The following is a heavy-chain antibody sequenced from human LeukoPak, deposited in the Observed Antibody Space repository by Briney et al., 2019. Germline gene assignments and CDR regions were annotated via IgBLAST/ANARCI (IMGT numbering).Heavy chain of an antibody. Sequence: SETLSLTCTVSGGSISSYYWSWIRQPPGKGLEWIGYIYYSGSTNYNPSLKSRVTISVDTSKNQFSLKLSSVTPADTAVYYCARLTPPWGSDPSALDYWGQGTLVTVSS. CDR2: IYYSGST. V-gene: IGHV4-59*08. J-gene: IGHJ4*02. D-gene: IGHD3-16*01. CDR1: GGSISSYY. CDR3: ARLTPPWGSDPSALDY.